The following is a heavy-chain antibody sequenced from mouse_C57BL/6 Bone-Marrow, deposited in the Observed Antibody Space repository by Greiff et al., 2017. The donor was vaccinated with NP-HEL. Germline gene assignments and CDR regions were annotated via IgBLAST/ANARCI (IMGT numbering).Heavy chain of an antibody. CDR1: GYTFTDYE. J-gene: IGHJ4*01. CDR3: TRYDPPYAMDY. V-gene: IGHV1-15*01. D-gene: IGHD2-3*01. Sequence: QVHVKQSGAELVRPGASVTLSCKASGYTFTDYEMHWVKQTPVHGLEWIGAIDPETGGTAYNQKFKGKAILTADKSSSTAYMELRSLTSEDSAVYYCTRYDPPYAMDYWGQGTSVTVSS. CDR2: IDPETGGT.